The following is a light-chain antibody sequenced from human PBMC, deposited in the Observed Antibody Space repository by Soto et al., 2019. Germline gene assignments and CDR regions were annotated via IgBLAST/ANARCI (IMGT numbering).Light chain of an antibody. CDR3: QTWGTGIEV. V-gene: IGLV4-69*02. CDR1: SGHSSYT. CDR2: LNSDGSH. J-gene: IGLJ3*02. Sequence: QLVLTQSPSASASLGASVKLTCTLSSGHSSYTIAWHQQQPEKGLRYLMTLNSDGSHSKGDGIPDRFSGSSSGAERYLSISGLQSEDEADYYCQTWGTGIEVFGGGTKLTVL.